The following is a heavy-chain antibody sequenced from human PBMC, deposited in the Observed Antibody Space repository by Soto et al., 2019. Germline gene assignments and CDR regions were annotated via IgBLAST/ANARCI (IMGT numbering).Heavy chain of an antibody. J-gene: IGHJ4*02. Sequence: SETLSLTCTVSGGSISSSRGYFWGWVRQPPGKGLEWIGSVDYSGNTYYNPSLQSRVTISADTSKNQFSLKVTSVTAADTAVYYCARDSSSHRIINWGQGTLVTVSS. CDR2: VDYSGNT. CDR3: ARDSSSHRIIN. V-gene: IGHV4-39*01. D-gene: IGHD6-13*01. CDR1: GGSISSSRGYF.